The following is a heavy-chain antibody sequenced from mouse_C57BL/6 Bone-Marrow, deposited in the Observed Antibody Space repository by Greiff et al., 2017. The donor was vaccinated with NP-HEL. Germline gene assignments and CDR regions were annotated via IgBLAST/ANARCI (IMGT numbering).Heavy chain of an antibody. V-gene: IGHV5-15*01. Sequence: EVQLQESGGGLVQPGGSLKLSCAASGFTFSDYGMAWVRQAPRKGPEWVAFISNLAYRIYYADTVTGRFTISRENAKNTLYLEMSSLRSEDTAMYYCARQGITTVVATGAMDYWGQGTSVTVSS. J-gene: IGHJ4*01. CDR2: ISNLAYRI. CDR1: GFTFSDYG. D-gene: IGHD1-1*01. CDR3: ARQGITTVVATGAMDY.